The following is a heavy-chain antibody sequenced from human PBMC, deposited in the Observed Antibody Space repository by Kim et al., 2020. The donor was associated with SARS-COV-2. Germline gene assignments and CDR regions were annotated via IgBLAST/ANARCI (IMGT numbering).Heavy chain of an antibody. CDR1: GFSFSDYY. CDR3: EREGQQLDRLSPFWYFDL. V-gene: IGHV3-11*06. CDR2: ISTLSTHT. Sequence: GGSLRLSCAASGFSFSDYYMSWFRQAPGKGLEWLSYISTLSTHTNSADSVKGRFTISRDNAMNSLYLQMNNLRAEDTAVYYCEREGQQLDRLSPFWYFDLWGRGTLVTVSS. J-gene: IGHJ2*01. D-gene: IGHD6-13*01.